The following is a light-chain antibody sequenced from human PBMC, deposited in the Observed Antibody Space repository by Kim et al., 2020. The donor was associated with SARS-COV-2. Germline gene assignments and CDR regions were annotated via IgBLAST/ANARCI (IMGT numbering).Light chain of an antibody. Sequence: SPGERVTLACRASQSVNSNLCWCHQKTAEAPRMLLYDASSSGTSVPARISGGGGGRKFTLPTSSRQPEDYVVYYCRQYNSWPPSTFGPGTRLEIK. CDR1: QSVNSN. CDR3: RQYNSWPPST. J-gene: IGKJ5*01. CDR2: DAS. V-gene: IGKV3-15*01.